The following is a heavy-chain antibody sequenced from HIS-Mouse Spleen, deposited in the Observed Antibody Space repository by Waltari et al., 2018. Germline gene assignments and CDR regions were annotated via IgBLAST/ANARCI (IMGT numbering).Heavy chain of an antibody. CDR2: ISYSWST. V-gene: IGHV4-39*07. CDR3: AREIPYSSSWYDWYFDL. CDR1: GGSIRSSSYY. D-gene: IGHD6-13*01. Sequence: QLQLQESGPGLVKPSETLSLTCTVPGGSIRSSSYYWGWIRQPPGKGLEWIGSISYSWSTYYNPSVKSRVTISVDTSKNQFSLKLSSVTAADTAVYYCAREIPYSSSWYDWYFDLWGRGTLVTVSS. J-gene: IGHJ2*01.